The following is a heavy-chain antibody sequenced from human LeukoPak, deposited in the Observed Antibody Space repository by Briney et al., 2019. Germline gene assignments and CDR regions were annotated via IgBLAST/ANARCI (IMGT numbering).Heavy chain of an antibody. Sequence: SETLSLTCTVSGYSISSGYYWGWIRQPPGKGLEWIGSIYHSGSTYYNPSLKSRVTISADTSKNQFSLKLSSVTAADTAVYYCARILRFLEWLPYYFDYWGQGTLVTVSS. J-gene: IGHJ4*02. D-gene: IGHD3-3*01. CDR3: ARILRFLEWLPYYFDY. CDR1: GYSISSGYY. V-gene: IGHV4-38-2*02. CDR2: IYHSGST.